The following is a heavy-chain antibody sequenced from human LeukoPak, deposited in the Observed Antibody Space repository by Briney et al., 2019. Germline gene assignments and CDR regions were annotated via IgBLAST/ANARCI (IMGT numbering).Heavy chain of an antibody. J-gene: IGHJ3*02. CDR2: ISGSGGST. CDR3: AKGTTVKPDAFDI. V-gene: IGHV3-23*01. D-gene: IGHD4-17*01. Sequence: PGGSLRLSCAACGFTFSSYAMSLVRQAPGKGLEWVSAISGSGGSTYYADSVKGRFTISRDNSKNTLYLQMNSLRAEDTAVYYCAKGTTVKPDAFDIWGQGTMVTVSS. CDR1: GFTFSSYA.